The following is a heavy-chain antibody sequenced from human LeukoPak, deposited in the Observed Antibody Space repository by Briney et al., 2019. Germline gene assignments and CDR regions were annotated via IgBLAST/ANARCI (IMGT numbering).Heavy chain of an antibody. CDR1: GGFISSYY. Sequence: PSETLSLTCTVSGGFISSYYWSWIRQPPGRGLEWIAYINYSGSTIYNPSLKTRVTISLDTSKNQFSLKLSSTTDADTAVYYCARRGAARRYDGMDVWGQGTTVTVSS. V-gene: IGHV4-59*08. CDR2: INYSGST. D-gene: IGHD6-6*01. CDR3: ARRGAARRYDGMDV. J-gene: IGHJ6*02.